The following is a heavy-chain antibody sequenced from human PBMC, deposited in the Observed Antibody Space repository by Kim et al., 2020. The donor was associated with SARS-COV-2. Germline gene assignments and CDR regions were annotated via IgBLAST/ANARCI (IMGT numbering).Heavy chain of an antibody. CDR1: GFTFSSYG. D-gene: IGHD4-17*01. CDR3: AKDRYGYDYGVVDY. J-gene: IGHJ4*02. V-gene: IGHV3-30*18. Sequence: GGSLRLSCAASGFTFSSYGMHWVRQAPGKGLEWVAVISYDGSNKYYADSVKGRFTISRDNSKNTLYLQMNSLRAEDTAVYYCAKDRYGYDYGVVDYWGQGTLVTVSS. CDR2: ISYDGSNK.